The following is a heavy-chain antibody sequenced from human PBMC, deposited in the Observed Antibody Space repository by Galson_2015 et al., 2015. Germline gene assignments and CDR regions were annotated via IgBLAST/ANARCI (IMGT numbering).Heavy chain of an antibody. D-gene: IGHD3-3*01. J-gene: IGHJ6*02. CDR1: GFTFSSYG. V-gene: IGHV3-30*18. Sequence: SLRLSCAASGFTFSSYGMHWVRQAPGKGLEWVAVMSYDGSNKYYADSVKGRFTISRDNSKNTLYLQMNSLRAEDTAVYYCANYLHYDFWSGSDGMDVWGQGTTVTVSS. CDR2: MSYDGSNK. CDR3: ANYLHYDFWSGSDGMDV.